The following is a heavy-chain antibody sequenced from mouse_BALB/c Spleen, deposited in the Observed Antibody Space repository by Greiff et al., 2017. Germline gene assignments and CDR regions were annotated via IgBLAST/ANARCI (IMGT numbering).Heavy chain of an antibody. CDR3: ARDGRTFAY. V-gene: IGHV7-3*02. CDR2: IRNKANGYTT. J-gene: IGHJ3*01. Sequence: EVKLMESGGGLVQPGGSLRLSCATSGFTFTDYYMSWVRQPPGKALEWLGFIRNKANGYTTEYSASVKGRFTISRDNSQSVLYLQMNTLRAEDSATYYCARDGRTFAYWGQGTLVTVSA. CDR1: GFTFTDYY.